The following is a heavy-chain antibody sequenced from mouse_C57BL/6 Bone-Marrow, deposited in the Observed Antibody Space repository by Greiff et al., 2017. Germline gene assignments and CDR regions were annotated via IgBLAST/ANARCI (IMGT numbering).Heavy chain of an antibody. CDR1: GYSITSGYY. Sequence: EVQLQQSGPGLVKPSQSLSLTCSVTGYSITSGYYWNWIRQFPGNKLEWMGYISYDGSNNYNPSLKNRISITRDTSKNQFFLKLNSVTTEDTATYYCARAYPFITTVVAPYYAMDYWGQGTSVTVSS. J-gene: IGHJ4*01. V-gene: IGHV3-6*01. D-gene: IGHD1-1*01. CDR3: ARAYPFITTVVAPYYAMDY. CDR2: ISYDGSN.